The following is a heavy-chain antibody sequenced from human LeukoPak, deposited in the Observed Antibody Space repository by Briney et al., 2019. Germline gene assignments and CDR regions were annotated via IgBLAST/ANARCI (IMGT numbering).Heavy chain of an antibody. D-gene: IGHD3-10*01. CDR2: INHSGST. CDR3: GRGTYYYGSGSRRYYFDY. Sequence: PSATLSLPFAVYGGSFSCYYWSWIRQPPGKGLEWIGEINHSGSTNYNPSLKSRVTISVDTSKNQFSLKLSSVTAADTAVYYCGRGTYYYGSGSRRYYFDYWGQGTLVTVSS. V-gene: IGHV4-34*01. CDR1: GGSFSCYY. J-gene: IGHJ4*02.